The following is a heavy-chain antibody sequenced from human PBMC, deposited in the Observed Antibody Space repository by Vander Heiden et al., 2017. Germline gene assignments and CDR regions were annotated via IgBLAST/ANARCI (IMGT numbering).Heavy chain of an antibody. CDR2: ISYDGSNK. CDR1: GFTFSSYA. Sequence: QVQLVESGGGVVQPGRSLRLSCAASGFTFSSYAMPGVRQAPGKGLEWVAVISYDGSNKYYADSVKGRFTISRDNSKNTLYLQMNSLRAEDTAVYYCAREDYDFWSGYYSSRGWFDPWGQGTLVTVSS. D-gene: IGHD3-3*01. CDR3: AREDYDFWSGYYSSRGWFDP. V-gene: IGHV3-30-3*01. J-gene: IGHJ5*02.